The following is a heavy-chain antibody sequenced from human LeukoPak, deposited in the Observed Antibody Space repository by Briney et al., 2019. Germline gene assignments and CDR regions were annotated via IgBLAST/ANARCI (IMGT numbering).Heavy chain of an antibody. CDR1: GYSISSGYY. V-gene: IGHV4-38-2*02. CDR2: INYSGST. D-gene: IGHD2-2*01. Sequence: SETLSLTCTVSGYSISSGYYWGWIRQPPGKGLEWIGEINYSGSTNYNPSLKSRVTISVDTSKNQFSLNLSSVTASDTAVYYCARGSKFYHGPGPFQHWGQGSLVTVSS. J-gene: IGHJ1*01. CDR3: ARGSKFYHGPGPFQH.